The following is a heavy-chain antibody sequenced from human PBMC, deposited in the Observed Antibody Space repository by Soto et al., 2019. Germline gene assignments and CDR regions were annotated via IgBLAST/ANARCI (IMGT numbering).Heavy chain of an antibody. J-gene: IGHJ4*02. CDR1: GFTFSNYN. CDR3: ARCGTGVQDGYNYIPNY. V-gene: IGHV3-21*01. CDR2: ISRSSGYI. Sequence: EVQLVESGGGLVKPGESSRLSCAASGFTFSNYNMIWVRQAPGKGLEWVSSISRSSGYIYYADSMKGRFTISRDNAKNSLFLQMNSLRDEDTAVYFCARCGTGVQDGYNYIPNYWGQGTLVTVSS. D-gene: IGHD5-12*01.